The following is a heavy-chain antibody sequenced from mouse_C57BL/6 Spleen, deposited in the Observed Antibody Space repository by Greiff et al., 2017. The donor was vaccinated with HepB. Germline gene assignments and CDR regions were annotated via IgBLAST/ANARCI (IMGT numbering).Heavy chain of an antibody. CDR3: ARGGDYYGSSPWFAY. V-gene: IGHV5-12*01. D-gene: IGHD1-1*01. Sequence: DVMLVESGGGLVQPGGSLKLSCAASGFTFSDYYMYWVRQTPEKRLEWVAYISNGGGSTYYPDTVKGRFTISRDNAKNTLYLQMSRLKSEDTAMYYCARGGDYYGSSPWFAYWGQGTLVTVSA. CDR1: GFTFSDYY. CDR2: ISNGGGST. J-gene: IGHJ3*01.